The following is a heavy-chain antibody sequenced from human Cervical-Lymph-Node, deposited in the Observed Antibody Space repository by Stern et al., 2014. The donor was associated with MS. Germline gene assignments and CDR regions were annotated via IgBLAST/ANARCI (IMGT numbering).Heavy chain of an antibody. CDR3: ARDSERMTYLDY. D-gene: IGHD1-1*01. Sequence: VHLVESGAEVKKPGSSVKVSCKASGGTFSSYAITWVRQAPGPGLEWMGGIIPICGTTNYAQKFQVRVTITADESTSTAYMELSSLRSEDTAVYYCARDSERMTYLDYWGQGTLVTVSS. V-gene: IGHV1-69*01. CDR1: GGTFSSYA. J-gene: IGHJ4*02. CDR2: IIPICGTT.